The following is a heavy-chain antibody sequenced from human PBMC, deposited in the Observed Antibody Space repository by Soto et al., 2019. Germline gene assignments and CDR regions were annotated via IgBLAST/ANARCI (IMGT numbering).Heavy chain of an antibody. CDR3: ARLSVLVVHARPYYYMDV. J-gene: IGHJ6*03. CDR1: GLTFSNAW. Sequence: PGGSLRLSCVVSGLTFSNAWMTWVRQAPGKGLEWVGRIKSKTDGGTTDYAAPVEGRFSISSDDSKNTMYLQMNSLNTADMGVYFCARLSVLVVHARPYYYMDVGGKGTTVTVSS. CDR2: IKSKTDGGTT. V-gene: IGHV3-15*01. D-gene: IGHD2-8*02.